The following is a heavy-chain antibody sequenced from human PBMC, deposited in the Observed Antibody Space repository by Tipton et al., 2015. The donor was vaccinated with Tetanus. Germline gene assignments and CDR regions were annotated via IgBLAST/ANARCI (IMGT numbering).Heavy chain of an antibody. CDR3: ARERPSFIVDVTAHEAFDL. Sequence: SLRLSCAASGFTFSNFVMHWVRQAPGKGLEWVAVISSDGDTQYYADSVKGRFSISRDDSKNTVSLQMSSLSPEDTAVYYCARERPSFIVDVTAHEAFDLWGQGTMVTVSS. CDR1: GFTFSNFV. CDR2: ISSDGDTQ. J-gene: IGHJ3*01. V-gene: IGHV3-30*03. D-gene: IGHD2-21*02.